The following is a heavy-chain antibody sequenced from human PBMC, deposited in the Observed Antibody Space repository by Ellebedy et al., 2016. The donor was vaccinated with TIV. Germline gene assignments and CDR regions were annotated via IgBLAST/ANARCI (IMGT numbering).Heavy chain of an antibody. V-gene: IGHV3-74*01. CDR2: IDNDGSNT. CDR3: ARLGIREGVDP. CDR1: GFTFRSYW. D-gene: IGHD3-16*01. Sequence: GESLKISCAASGFTFRSYWMHWVRQVPGKGLMWVSRIDNDGSNTYYADSVKGRFTISRDNAKNTLYLQMSSLRADDTAVYFCARLGIREGVDPWGQGILVTVSS. J-gene: IGHJ5*02.